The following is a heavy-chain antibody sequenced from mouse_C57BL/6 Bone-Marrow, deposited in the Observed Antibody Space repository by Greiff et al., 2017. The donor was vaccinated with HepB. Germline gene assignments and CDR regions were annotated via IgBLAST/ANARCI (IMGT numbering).Heavy chain of an antibody. CDR1: GYTFTDYY. V-gene: IGHV1-19*01. D-gene: IGHD1-1*01. J-gene: IGHJ4*01. Sequence: EVQLQQSGPVLVKPGASVKMSCKASGYTFTDYYMNWVKQSHGKSLEWIGVINPYNGGTSYNQKFKGKATLTVDKSSSTAYMELNSLTSEDSAVYYCARSPLYYGSSYYAMDYWGQGTSVTVSS. CDR2: INPYNGGT. CDR3: ARSPLYYGSSYYAMDY.